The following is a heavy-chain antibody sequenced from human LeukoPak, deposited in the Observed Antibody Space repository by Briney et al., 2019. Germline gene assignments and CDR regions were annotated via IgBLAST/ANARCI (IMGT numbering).Heavy chain of an antibody. D-gene: IGHD4-11*01. CDR3: TSTHLGYTVTNDY. Sequence: PGGSLRLSCAASGLTFSGSAMHWVRQASGKGLEWVGRIRSKADSYATAYAASVKGRFTISRDDSKNTAYLQMNSLKTEDTAVYYCTSTHLGYTVTNDYWGQGTLVTVSS. J-gene: IGHJ4*02. CDR1: GLTFSGSA. V-gene: IGHV3-73*01. CDR2: IRSKADSYAT.